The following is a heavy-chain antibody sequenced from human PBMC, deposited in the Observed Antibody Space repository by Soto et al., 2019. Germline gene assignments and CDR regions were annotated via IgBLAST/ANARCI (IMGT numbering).Heavy chain of an antibody. J-gene: IGHJ4*02. D-gene: IGHD5-18*01. CDR3: ARHEWLQLWLVTEY. CDR2: IYPSGNT. CDR1: GDSIGSSTNY. Sequence: QLQLQESGPGLVKPSETLSLTCSVSGDSIGSSTNYWGWIRQPPGKGLEWIGTIYPSGNTYYNPTLKSRVAISVDMSKNQFSLRLNSVTAADTAVYYCARHEWLQLWLVTEYWGQGALVTVSS. V-gene: IGHV4-39*01.